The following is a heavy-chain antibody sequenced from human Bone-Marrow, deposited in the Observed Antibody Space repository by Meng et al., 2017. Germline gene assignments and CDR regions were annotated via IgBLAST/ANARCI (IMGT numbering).Heavy chain of an antibody. D-gene: IGHD3-22*01. CDR2: IKRNSDGGTI. V-gene: IGHV3-15*01. CDR3: ARASSDYYDSSGTFDY. CDR1: GLSFTDAW. Sequence: GGSLRLSCVASGLSFTDAWMSWVRQAPGKGLEWVGRIKRNSDGGTIDYAAPVKGRFTISRDDSKNTLYLQMDSLITEDTAVYYCARASSDYYDSSGTFDYWGQGTLVTVSS. J-gene: IGHJ4*02.